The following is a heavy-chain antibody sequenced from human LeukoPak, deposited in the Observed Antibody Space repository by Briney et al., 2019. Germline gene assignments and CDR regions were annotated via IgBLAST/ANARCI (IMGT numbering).Heavy chain of an antibody. V-gene: IGHV3-48*02. Sequence: GGSLRLSCAASGFAVSSNYMSWVRQAPGKGLEWVSYISSRSTTIYYADSVKGRFTISRDNAKNSLYLQMNSLRDEDTAMYYCARDYTNDYWGQGTLVTVSS. D-gene: IGHD4-11*01. J-gene: IGHJ4*02. CDR2: ISSRSTTI. CDR3: ARDYTNDY. CDR1: GFAVSSNY.